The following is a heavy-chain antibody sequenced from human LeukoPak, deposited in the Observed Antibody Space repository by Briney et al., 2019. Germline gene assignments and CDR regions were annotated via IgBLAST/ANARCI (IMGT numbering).Heavy chain of an antibody. J-gene: IGHJ2*01. CDR1: GFTFSDYA. CDR2: MSYDESKK. Sequence: AGGSLRLSCAASGFTFSDYAMHWVRQAPGKGLEWVAVMSYDESKKFYADSVQGRFTISRGNPKNTLYLQMDSLRAEDTAVYYCARDYDYVWGSYRHWYFDLWGRGTLVTVSS. D-gene: IGHD3-16*02. CDR3: ARDYDYVWGSYRHWYFDL. V-gene: IGHV3-30*03.